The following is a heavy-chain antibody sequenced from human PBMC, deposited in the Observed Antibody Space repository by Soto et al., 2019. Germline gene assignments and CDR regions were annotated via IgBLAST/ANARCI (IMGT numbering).Heavy chain of an antibody. CDR1: GFTFSSYE. Sequence: GSLRLSCAASGFTFSSYEMNWGRQAPGKGLEWVSYISSSGSTIYYADSVKGRFTISRDNAKNSLYLQMNSLRAEDTAVYYCARVLYYDSSGAPGYWGQGTLVTVSS. CDR3: ARVLYYDSSGAPGY. CDR2: ISSSGSTI. J-gene: IGHJ4*02. V-gene: IGHV3-48*03. D-gene: IGHD3-22*01.